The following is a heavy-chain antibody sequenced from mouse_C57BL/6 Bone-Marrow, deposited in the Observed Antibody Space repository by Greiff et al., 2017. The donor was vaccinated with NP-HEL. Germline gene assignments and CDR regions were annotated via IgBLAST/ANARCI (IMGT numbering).Heavy chain of an antibody. CDR3: ASIYYGYDGYAMDY. Sequence: QVQLQQPGAELVKPGASVKLSCKASGYTFTSYWMQWVKQRPGQGLEWIGEIDPSDSYTNYNQKVKGKATLTVDTSSSTAYMQLISLTSEDSAVYYCASIYYGYDGYAMDYWGQGTSVTVSS. CDR2: IDPSDSYT. V-gene: IGHV1-50*01. J-gene: IGHJ4*01. D-gene: IGHD2-2*01. CDR1: GYTFTSYW.